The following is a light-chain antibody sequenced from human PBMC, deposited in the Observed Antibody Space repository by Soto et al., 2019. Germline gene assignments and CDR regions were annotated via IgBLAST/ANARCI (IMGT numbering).Light chain of an antibody. CDR1: SSNIGAGYD. CDR2: GNS. CDR3: QSYDSSLSGSV. V-gene: IGLV1-40*01. Sequence: QAVVTQPPSVSGAPGQRVTISCTGSSSNIGAGYDVHWYLQIPGTAPKLLIYGNSNRPSGVPDRFSGSKSGPSASLAITGLQAEDEADYYCQSYDSSLSGSVFGGGTKLTVL. J-gene: IGLJ3*02.